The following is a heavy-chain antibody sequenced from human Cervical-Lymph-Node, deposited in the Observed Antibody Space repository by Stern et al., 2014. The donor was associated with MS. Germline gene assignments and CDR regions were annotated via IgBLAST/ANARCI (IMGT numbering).Heavy chain of an antibody. V-gene: IGHV4-31*03. D-gene: IGHD3-22*01. Sequence: QVQLVQSGPGLVKPSQTLSLTCTVSGGSISSDNYYWTWIRQHPGKGLEWIGHIYYSGTTYHNPSLKSRVSITVDTSQNLFSLRLSSVTAADTAVYYCARDHFTTSLDVWGHGTTVTVS. CDR3: ARDHFTTSLDV. CDR2: IYYSGTT. CDR1: GGSISSDNYY. J-gene: IGHJ6*02.